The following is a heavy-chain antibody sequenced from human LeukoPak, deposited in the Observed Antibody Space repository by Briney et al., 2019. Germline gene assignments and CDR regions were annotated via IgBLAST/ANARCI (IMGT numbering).Heavy chain of an antibody. CDR3: ARQEYCSGASCYTWFDP. Sequence: GESLKISCKGSGYSINNYWIAWVRQMPGKGLEWMGIIYPADSDIRYSPSFQGQVTISADESISTAYLQWNSLKASDTAMYYCARQEYCSGASCYTWFDPWGQGTLVTVSS. CDR1: GYSINNYW. J-gene: IGHJ5*02. CDR2: IYPADSDI. V-gene: IGHV5-51*01. D-gene: IGHD2-15*01.